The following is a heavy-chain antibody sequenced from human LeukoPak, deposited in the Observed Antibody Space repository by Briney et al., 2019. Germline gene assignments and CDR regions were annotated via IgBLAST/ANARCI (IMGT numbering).Heavy chain of an antibody. CDR3: ARDTSRQLLEVGFDY. CDR2: IYTSGST. Sequence: PSETLSLTCTVSGGSISSYYWSWIRQPAGKGLEWIGRIYTSGSTNYNPSLKSRVTMSVDTSKNQFSLKLSSVTAADTAVYYCARDTSRQLLEVGFDYWGQGTLVTVSS. J-gene: IGHJ4*02. CDR1: GGSISSYY. D-gene: IGHD6-6*01. V-gene: IGHV4-4*07.